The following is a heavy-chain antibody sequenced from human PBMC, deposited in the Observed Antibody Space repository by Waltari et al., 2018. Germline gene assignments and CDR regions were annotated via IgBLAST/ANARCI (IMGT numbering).Heavy chain of an antibody. J-gene: IGHJ4*02. CDR1: GFTFSAYS. Sequence: EVQLVESGGGLVQPGGSLRLSCVASGFTFSAYSMNWVRQAPGKGGEGVSDISGNGDRIDYGDSMKGRFTISRDNARNSVYRQMNSLRAEDTAVYYCARGMDYWGQGTLVTVSS. CDR2: ISGNGDRI. CDR3: ARGMDY. V-gene: IGHV3-48*04.